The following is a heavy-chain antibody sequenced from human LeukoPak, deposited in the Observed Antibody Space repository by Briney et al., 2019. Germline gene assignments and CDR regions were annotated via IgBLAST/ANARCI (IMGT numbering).Heavy chain of an antibody. Sequence: PGGSLRLSCAASGFTFNSYAFNWVRQAPGKGLEWVPYISSSSNVIYCTDSVKGRFTISRDNARNLLSLQMNSLRAEDTAVYYCARGDPIYDFWSGGDYWGQGSLVTVSS. J-gene: IGHJ4*02. D-gene: IGHD3-3*01. CDR1: GFTFNSYA. V-gene: IGHV3-48*01. CDR3: ARGDPIYDFWSGGDY. CDR2: ISSSSNVI.